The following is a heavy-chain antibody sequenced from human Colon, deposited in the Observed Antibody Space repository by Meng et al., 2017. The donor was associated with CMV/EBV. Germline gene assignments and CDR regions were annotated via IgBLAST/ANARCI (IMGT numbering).Heavy chain of an antibody. CDR2: IKPSGGST. J-gene: IGHJ4*02. V-gene: IGHV1-46*01. Sequence: QEQLVQSGVEVKKPGAAVKVSCKASGFTFSTQYIHWVRQAPGQGREWLEIIKPSGGSTGYAQKFQGRVTMTRDTSTGTVYMELSSLRSEDTAMYYCTRDIVLWGQGTLVTVSS. CDR3: TRDIVL. D-gene: IGHD2-15*01. CDR1: GFTFSTQY.